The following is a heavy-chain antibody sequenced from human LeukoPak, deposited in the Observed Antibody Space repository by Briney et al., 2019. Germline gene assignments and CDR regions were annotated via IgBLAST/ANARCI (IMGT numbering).Heavy chain of an antibody. Sequence: GGSLRLSCVASGFTFTDHPMNWVRQAPGKGLEWVSYIGGGNTIFYADSVKGRFTISRDEARKSIYLQMSSLRDEDTAVYYCARETNYGDFAFDIWGQGTMVTVSS. D-gene: IGHD4-17*01. J-gene: IGHJ3*02. V-gene: IGHV3-69-1*01. CDR2: IGGGNTI. CDR3: ARETNYGDFAFDI. CDR1: GFTFTDHP.